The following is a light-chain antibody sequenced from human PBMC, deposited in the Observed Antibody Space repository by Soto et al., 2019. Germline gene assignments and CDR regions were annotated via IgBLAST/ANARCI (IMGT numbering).Light chain of an antibody. Sequence: DIVMTQSPDSLAVSLGERATINCKSSRSLLHDSNKENFLAWYQKKPGQPPKLLFYWASTRASGVPERFSGSGSETDFTLTISSLRAEDVAVYYCQQYYGIPLTFGGGTKVDIK. CDR3: QQYYGIPLT. CDR2: WAS. J-gene: IGKJ4*01. CDR1: RSLLHDSNKENF. V-gene: IGKV4-1*01.